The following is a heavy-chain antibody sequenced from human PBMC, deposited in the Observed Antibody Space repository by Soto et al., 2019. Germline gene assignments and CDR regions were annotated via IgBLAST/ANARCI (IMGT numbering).Heavy chain of an antibody. CDR3: AIQEQVGATTYDAFDI. D-gene: IGHD1-26*01. CDR2: MNPNSGNT. V-gene: IGHV1-8*01. Sequence: ASVKVSCKASGYTFTSYDTNWVRQATGQGLEWMGWMNPNSGNTGYAQKFQGRVTMTRNTSISTAYMELSSLRSEDTAVYYFAIQEQVGATTYDAFDIWGQGTMVTVSS. J-gene: IGHJ3*02. CDR1: GYTFTSYD.